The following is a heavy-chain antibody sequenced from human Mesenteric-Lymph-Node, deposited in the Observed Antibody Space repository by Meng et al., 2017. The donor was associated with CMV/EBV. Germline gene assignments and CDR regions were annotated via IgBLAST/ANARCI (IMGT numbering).Heavy chain of an antibody. D-gene: IGHD2-2*01. Sequence: SVKVSCKASGGTFSSYAISWVRQAPGQGLEWMGGIIPIFGTANYAQKFQGRVTITTDESTGTAYMELSSLRSEDTAVYYCARKVGYCSSTSCQDWFDPWGQGTLVTVSS. V-gene: IGHV1-69*05. CDR1: GGTFSSYA. CDR2: IIPIFGTA. J-gene: IGHJ5*02. CDR3: ARKVGYCSSTSCQDWFDP.